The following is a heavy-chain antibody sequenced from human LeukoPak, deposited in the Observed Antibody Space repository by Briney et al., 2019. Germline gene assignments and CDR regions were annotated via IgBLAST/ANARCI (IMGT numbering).Heavy chain of an antibody. J-gene: IGHJ6*04. Sequence: ASVKVSCKISGGTLRDSAITWVRQAPGQGLEWMGGIIPTFGRANYAQRFQGRVMITADLSTNLVYLELNGLRSEDTAVYYCARDGDAIVVGPSSSRRHSKGLDVWGKGTTVTVSS. CDR3: ARDGDAIVVGPSSSRRHSKGLDV. CDR1: GGTLRDSA. CDR2: IIPTFGRA. D-gene: IGHD2-2*01. V-gene: IGHV1-69*13.